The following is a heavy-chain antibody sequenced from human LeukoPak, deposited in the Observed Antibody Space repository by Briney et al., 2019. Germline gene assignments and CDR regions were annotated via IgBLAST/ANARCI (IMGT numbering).Heavy chain of an antibody. Sequence: SETLSLTCAVSGGSISSSNWWSWVRQPPGKGLEWIGEIYHSGGTNYNPSLKSRVTISVDKSKNQFSLKLSSVTAADTAVYYCARDAYCSSTSCYYYYGMDVWGQGTTVTVSS. V-gene: IGHV4-4*02. CDR2: IYHSGGT. J-gene: IGHJ6*02. D-gene: IGHD2-2*01. CDR1: GGSISSSNW. CDR3: ARDAYCSSTSCYYYYGMDV.